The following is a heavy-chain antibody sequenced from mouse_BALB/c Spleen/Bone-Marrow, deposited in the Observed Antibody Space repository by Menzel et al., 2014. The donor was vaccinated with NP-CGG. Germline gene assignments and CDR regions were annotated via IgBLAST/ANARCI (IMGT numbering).Heavy chain of an antibody. CDR2: INPSTDYT. CDR3: ARRAYGGSYGFAY. CDR1: GYTFTSYW. Sequence: VKLMESGAELAKPGASLKMSCKASGYTFTSYWMHWVKPRPGQGLEWIGYINPSTDYTEYNQKFKDKATLTADKSSSTAFMQLSSLTSEDSAVYYCARRAYGGSYGFAYWGQGTLVTVSA. J-gene: IGHJ3*01. D-gene: IGHD1-1*01. V-gene: IGHV1-7*01.